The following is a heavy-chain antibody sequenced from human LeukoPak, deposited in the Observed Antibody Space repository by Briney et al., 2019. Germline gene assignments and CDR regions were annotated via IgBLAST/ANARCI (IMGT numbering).Heavy chain of an antibody. J-gene: IGHJ4*02. D-gene: IGHD6-13*01. CDR1: GGSISTYY. Sequence: SETLSLTCTVSGGSISTYYWSWIPQPPGKGLEWIGYFYYSGSTNHNPSLKSRVTISVDTSKSQFSLKLSSVTAADTAVYYCARHDCQQQPRGWWGQGTLVTVSS. V-gene: IGHV4-59*08. CDR3: ARHDCQQQPRGW. CDR2: FYYSGST.